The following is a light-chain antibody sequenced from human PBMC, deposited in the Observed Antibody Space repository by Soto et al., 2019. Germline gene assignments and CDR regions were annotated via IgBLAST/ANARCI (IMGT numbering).Light chain of an antibody. CDR1: QDINIY. CDR2: DAS. V-gene: IGKV1-33*01. CDR3: QQYDILPIT. J-gene: IGKJ5*01. Sequence: DIQMTQSPSSLFASVGDRVTITCQATQDINIYLNCYQHKPGKAPNLLIYDASNLEIGVPSRFSGSGSGTHFTFTISSLQTEDIGTYYCQQYDILPITFGRGTRLEIK.